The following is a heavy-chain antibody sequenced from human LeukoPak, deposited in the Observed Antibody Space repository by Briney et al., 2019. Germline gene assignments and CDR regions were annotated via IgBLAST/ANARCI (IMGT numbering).Heavy chain of an antibody. Sequence: ASVKVSCKTSGYPFTTYEINWVRQAAGQGLEWMGWVHPNSGNTAYAQKLQGRVTMTTDTSTSTAYMELRSLRSDDTAVYYCARDGYCSSTSCYVYYYYGMDVWGQGTTVTVSS. V-gene: IGHV1-8*01. CDR3: ARDGYCSSTSCYVYYYYGMDV. CDR1: GYPFTTYE. D-gene: IGHD2-2*01. J-gene: IGHJ6*02. CDR2: VHPNSGNT.